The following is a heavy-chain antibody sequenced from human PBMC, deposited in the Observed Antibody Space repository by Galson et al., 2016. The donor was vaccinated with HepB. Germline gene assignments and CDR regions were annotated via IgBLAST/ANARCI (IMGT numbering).Heavy chain of an antibody. CDR1: GSSFTRHW. V-gene: IGHV5-51*01. CDR2: IYPGNSHS. CDR3: ARMDWRQLTDY. J-gene: IGHJ4*02. D-gene: IGHD3/OR15-3a*01. Sequence: QSGAEVTKPGESLKISCKGSGSSFTRHWIGWVRQMPGQGLEWMGMIYPGNSHSTYGQSFEGQVTISVDNSNNTAYLQWSSLKAADTGIYYCARMDWRQLTDYWGQGTLVTVSS.